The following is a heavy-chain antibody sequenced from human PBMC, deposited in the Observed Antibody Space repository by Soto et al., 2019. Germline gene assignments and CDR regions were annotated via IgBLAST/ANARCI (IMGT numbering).Heavy chain of an antibody. D-gene: IGHD6-19*01. CDR1: GFSLSTSGVG. J-gene: IGHJ4*02. CDR3: AHRYLRMAVDGRGTEYFDY. CDR2: IYWNDDK. Sequence: QITLKESGPTLVKPTQTLTLTCTFSGFSLSTSGVGVGRIRQPPGKALEWLALIYWNDDKRYSPSLKSRLTITKDTDKNQVVLTMTNMDPVDTATYYCAHRYLRMAVDGRGTEYFDYWGQGTLVTVSS. V-gene: IGHV2-5*01.